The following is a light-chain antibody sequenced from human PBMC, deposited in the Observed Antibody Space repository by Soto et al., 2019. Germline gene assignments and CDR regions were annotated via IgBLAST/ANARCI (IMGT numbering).Light chain of an antibody. CDR1: SSDVGFYNF. CDR3: ASYAGTRLFV. V-gene: IGLV2-8*01. Sequence: QSALTQPPSASGSPGQSLTISCTGTSSDVGFYNFVSWYQQRPGKAPKLVIYEVTKRPSGVPDRFSGSKSGSTASLTVSGLPADDEADYYCASYAGTRLFVFGSGTKLTVL. CDR2: EVT. J-gene: IGLJ1*01.